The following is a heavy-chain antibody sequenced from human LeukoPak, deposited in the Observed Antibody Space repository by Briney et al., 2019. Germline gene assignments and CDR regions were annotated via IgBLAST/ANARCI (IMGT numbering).Heavy chain of an antibody. J-gene: IGHJ4*02. CDR1: GFSLSTSGVG. CDR2: IYWDDDK. V-gene: IGHV2-5*02. Sequence: SGPRLVNPTQTLTLTFTFSGFSLSTSGVGVDWVRQPPGKALEWLALIYWDDDKRYSPSLKSRLTITKDTSKNQVVLTMTNMDPVDTATYYCAHQAGIAVPFDYWGQGTLVTVSS. D-gene: IGHD6-19*01. CDR3: AHQAGIAVPFDY.